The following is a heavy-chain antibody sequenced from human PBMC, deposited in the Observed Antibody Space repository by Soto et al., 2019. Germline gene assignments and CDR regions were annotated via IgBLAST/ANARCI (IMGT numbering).Heavy chain of an antibody. CDR2: INAGNGNT. CDR1: GYTFTSYA. D-gene: IGHD4-17*01. J-gene: IGHJ3*02. CDR3: ARDRGDLDDAFDI. V-gene: IGHV1-3*01. Sequence: ASVKVSCKASGYTFTSYAMHWVRQAPGQRLEWMGWINAGNGNTKYSQKFQGRVTITRDTSASTAYMGLSSLRSEDTAVYYCARDRGDLDDAFDIWGQGTMVTVSS.